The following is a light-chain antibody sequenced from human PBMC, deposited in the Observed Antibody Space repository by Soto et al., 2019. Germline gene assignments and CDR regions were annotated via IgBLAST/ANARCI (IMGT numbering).Light chain of an antibody. CDR1: SSDVGTYNY. CDR3: SSYRSTTLFV. V-gene: IGLV2-14*01. J-gene: IGLJ7*01. Sequence: QSALTQPASVSGSPGQSIAISCTGTSSDVGTYNYVSWYQQHPGKAPKLIIYDVTNRPSGVSSRFSGSKSGNTASLTISGLQAEDEADYYCSSYRSTTLFVFGTGTQLTVL. CDR2: DVT.